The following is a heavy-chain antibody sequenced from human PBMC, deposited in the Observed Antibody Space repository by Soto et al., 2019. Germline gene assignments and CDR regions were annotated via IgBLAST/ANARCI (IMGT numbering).Heavy chain of an antibody. CDR2: IHTTDGI. J-gene: IGHJ4*02. CDR1: GGSISSYY. CDR3: ARALSSAAGLYFDF. D-gene: IGHD6-13*01. V-gene: IGHV4-4*07. Sequence: SETLSLTCTVSGGSISSYYWSWIRQPAGKGMEWIGRIHTTDGINYNPSLKSRVTMSIDTSNNQFSLKLSSLTAADTAVYYCARALSSAAGLYFDFWGQGTLVTVSS.